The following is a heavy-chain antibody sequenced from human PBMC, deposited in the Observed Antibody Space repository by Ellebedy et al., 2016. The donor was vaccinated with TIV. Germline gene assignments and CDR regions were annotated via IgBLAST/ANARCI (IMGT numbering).Heavy chain of an antibody. CDR1: GITVSSHY. D-gene: IGHD5-18*01. CDR2: LYTSGGT. CDR3: ARDKEVSGGYGVDAFDI. Sequence: GESLKISCAVSGITVSSHYMSWFRQAPGKGLEWVSVLYTSGGTHYADSVRGRFTIYRDNPKNSLYLQMNSLRAEDTAVYYCARDKEVSGGYGVDAFDIWGQGTMVTVSS. J-gene: IGHJ3*02. V-gene: IGHV3-66*01.